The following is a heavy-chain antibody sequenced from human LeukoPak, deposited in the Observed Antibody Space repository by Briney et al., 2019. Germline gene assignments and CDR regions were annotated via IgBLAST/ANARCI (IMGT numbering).Heavy chain of an antibody. Sequence: SGGSVRLSCAASGFTFSSYWMHWVRQAPGKGLVWVSRINSDGSSTSYADSVKGRFTISRDNAKNTLYLQMNSLRAEDTAVYYCARGMVRVVIISHWGAGTPVTVSS. CDR3: ARGMVRVVIISH. V-gene: IGHV3-74*01. CDR2: INSDGSST. J-gene: IGHJ4*02. D-gene: IGHD3-10*01. CDR1: GFTFSSYW.